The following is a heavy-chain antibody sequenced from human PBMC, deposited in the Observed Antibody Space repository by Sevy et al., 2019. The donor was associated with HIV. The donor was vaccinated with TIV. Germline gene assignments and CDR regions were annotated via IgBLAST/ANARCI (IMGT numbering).Heavy chain of an antibody. CDR1: GFTFSSYA. V-gene: IGHV3-23*01. J-gene: IGHJ4*02. CDR2: ISSSGAGT. CDR3: ANNNSGYYYDY. D-gene: IGHD3-22*01. Sequence: GGSLRLSCAASGFTFSSYAMSWVRQAPGKGLEWVSGISSSGAGTDYADSVKGRFTISRDNSKNTLYLQMNSLRAEDTAVYYCANNNSGYYYDYWGQGTLVTVSS.